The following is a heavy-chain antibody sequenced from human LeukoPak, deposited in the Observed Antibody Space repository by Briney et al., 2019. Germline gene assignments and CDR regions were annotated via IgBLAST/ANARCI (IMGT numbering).Heavy chain of an antibody. Sequence: RGASLKSSCQASDSTFTTSWIAWVRQLSGKGLEWMGIIYPDDDNTRYSPSFQGQVTVSADKSISTAYRQWSSLQASDTAMYYCARGGYSSVQGAFDIWGEGTMVTVSP. V-gene: IGHV5-51*01. CDR3: ARGGYSSVQGAFDI. CDR1: DSTFTTSW. CDR2: IYPDDDNT. D-gene: IGHD2-15*01. J-gene: IGHJ3*02.